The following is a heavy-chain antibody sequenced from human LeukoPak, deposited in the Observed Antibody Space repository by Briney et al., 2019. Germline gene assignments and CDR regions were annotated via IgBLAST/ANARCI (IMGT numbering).Heavy chain of an antibody. Sequence: SETLSLTCTVSGGSISSYYWSWIRQPAGKGLEWIGRIYTSGSTNYNPSLKSRVTMSVDTSKNQFSLKLSSVTAADTAVYYCAKSSSSWPYDAFDIWGQGTMVTVSS. CDR3: AKSSSSWPYDAFDI. J-gene: IGHJ3*02. V-gene: IGHV4-4*07. CDR2: IYTSGST. D-gene: IGHD6-13*01. CDR1: GGSISSYY.